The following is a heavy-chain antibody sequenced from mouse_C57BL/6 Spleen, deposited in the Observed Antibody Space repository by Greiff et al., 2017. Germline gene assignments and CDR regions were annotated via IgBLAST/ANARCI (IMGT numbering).Heavy chain of an antibody. CDR3: AKKGSYFDY. J-gene: IGHJ2*01. Sequence: VQLQQPGTELVKPGASVKLSCKASGYTFTSYWMHWVKQRPGQGLELIGNINPSNGGTNYNEKVKSKATLTVDKSSSTAYMQLSSLTSEDSAVYYCAKKGSYFDYWGQGTTLTVSS. V-gene: IGHV1-53*01. CDR2: INPSNGGT. CDR1: GYTFTSYW.